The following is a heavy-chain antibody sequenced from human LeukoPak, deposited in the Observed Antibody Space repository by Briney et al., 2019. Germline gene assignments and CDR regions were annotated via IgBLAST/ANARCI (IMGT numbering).Heavy chain of an antibody. CDR1: GGSFSGYY. V-gene: IGHV4-34*01. CDR2: INHSGST. CDR3: ARVYRYSSGWYDDY. J-gene: IGHJ4*02. D-gene: IGHD6-19*01. Sequence: SETLSLTCAVYGGSFSGYYWSWIRQPPGKGLEWIGEINHSGSTNYNPSLKSRVTISVDTSKNRFSLKLSSVTAADTAVYYCARVYRYSSGWYDDYWGQGTLVTVSS.